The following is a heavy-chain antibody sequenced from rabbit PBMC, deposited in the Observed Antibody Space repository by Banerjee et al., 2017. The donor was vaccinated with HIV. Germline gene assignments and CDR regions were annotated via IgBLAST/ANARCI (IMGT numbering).Heavy chain of an antibody. Sequence: QEQLVESGGGLVQPEGSLTLTCTASGFSFSSAYWISWVRQAPGKGLEWIACIDAGSNGNTYYASWAKGRFTISKPSSTTVTLQLTSLTAADTATYFCARDPYYAAYAGDGYAGGGLDLWGQGTLVTV. CDR3: ARDPYYAAYAGDGYAGGGLDL. CDR2: IDAGSNGNT. CDR1: GFSFSSAYW. J-gene: IGHJ3*01. V-gene: IGHV1S45*01. D-gene: IGHD4-2*01.